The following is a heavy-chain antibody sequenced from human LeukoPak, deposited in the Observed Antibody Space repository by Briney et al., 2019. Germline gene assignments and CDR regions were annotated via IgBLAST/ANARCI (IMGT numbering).Heavy chain of an antibody. CDR1: GGSISSYY. Sequence: PSETLSLTCTVSGGSISSYYWSWIRQPPGKGLEWIGNIFYDGSANYNPYLKNRVTISVDTSNNQFSLKLMSVTSADTTVYYCARQHLEGWFDLWGQGTLVTVSS. CDR3: ARQHLEGWFDL. V-gene: IGHV4-59*08. J-gene: IGHJ5*02. CDR2: IFYDGSA.